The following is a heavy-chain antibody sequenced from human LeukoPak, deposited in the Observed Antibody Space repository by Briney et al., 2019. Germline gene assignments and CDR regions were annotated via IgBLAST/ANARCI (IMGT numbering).Heavy chain of an antibody. Sequence: RGASVTVSCKASGGTFSSYAFSWVRQAPGQGLEWMGGIIPIFGTASYAQKFQGRVTIATDESTSTAYMELSSLRSEDTAVYYCASESTSNFYMDVWGKGTTVTVSS. V-gene: IGHV1-69*05. CDR2: IIPIFGTA. J-gene: IGHJ6*03. CDR1: GGTFSSYA. CDR3: ASESTSNFYMDV. D-gene: IGHD2-2*01.